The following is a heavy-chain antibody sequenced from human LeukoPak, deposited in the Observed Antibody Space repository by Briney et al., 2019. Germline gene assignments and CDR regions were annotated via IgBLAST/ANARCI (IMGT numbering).Heavy chain of an antibody. V-gene: IGHV3-23*01. CDR2: ISSGDRT. CDR3: AKDATASPYFHWFDN. D-gene: IGHD3-9*01. J-gene: IGHJ4*02. Sequence: GGSPRLSCAASGFTFSSYAMNWVRQAPGKGLEWVAGISSGDRTFHAESVKGRFTISRDKSKDTLYLQMNSLRAEDTAVYYCAKDATASPYFHWFDNWGQGTQVIVSS. CDR1: GFTFSSYA.